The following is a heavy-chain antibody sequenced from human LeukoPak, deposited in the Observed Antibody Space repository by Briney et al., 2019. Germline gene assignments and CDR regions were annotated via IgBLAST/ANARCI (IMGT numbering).Heavy chain of an antibody. CDR1: GFTFSDYT. J-gene: IGHJ3*02. Sequence: GGSLRLSCAASGFTFSDYTMNWVRQAPGKGLEWVSAIIKSGSHIYYADSVKGRFTISRDNAKNSLYLQMNSLRAEDTAVYYCAKSSYYYDSSGYYYHRDAFDIWGQGTMVTVSS. V-gene: IGHV3-21*04. CDR2: IIKSGSHI. CDR3: AKSSYYYDSSGYYYHRDAFDI. D-gene: IGHD3-22*01.